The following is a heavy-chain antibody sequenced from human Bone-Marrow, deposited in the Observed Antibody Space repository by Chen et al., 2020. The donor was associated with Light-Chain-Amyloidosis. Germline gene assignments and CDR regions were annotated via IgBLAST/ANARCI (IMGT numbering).Heavy chain of an antibody. D-gene: IGHD3-16*01. CDR2: IYDDGKP. Sequence: EVQLVESGGGLIQPGGSLRLSCVASGLSVTNTYLAWVRQAPGKGLEWVSVIYDDGKPHYADSVKGRFTISRDSSKNTLYLQLNNMRVEDTAMYHCARDRGGPNFWSDSWGPGTLVTVSS. V-gene: IGHV3-53*01. CDR1: GLSVTNTY. J-gene: IGHJ5*02. CDR3: ARDRGGPNFWSDS.